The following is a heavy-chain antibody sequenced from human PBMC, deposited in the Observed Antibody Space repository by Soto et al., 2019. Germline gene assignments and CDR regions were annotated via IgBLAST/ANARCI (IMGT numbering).Heavy chain of an antibody. CDR1: GYTFENYY. CDR3: ARELQFPHQETGMDV. Sequence: QVHLVQSGAEVKKPGASVKVSCKASGYTFENYYIHWVRQAPGQGLEWLGIVDPTGGRTTYAQKCPDRVTMTRDTSTSTVYMELTSLRSNDTALYYCARELQFPHQETGMDVWGQGTTVTVSS. CDR2: VDPTGGRT. J-gene: IGHJ6*02. D-gene: IGHD2-15*01. V-gene: IGHV1-46*02.